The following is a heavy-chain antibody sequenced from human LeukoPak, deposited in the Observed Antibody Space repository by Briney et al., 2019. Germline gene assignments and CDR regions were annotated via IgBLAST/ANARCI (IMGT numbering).Heavy chain of an antibody. J-gene: IGHJ5*02. D-gene: IGHD3-10*01. Sequence: ASVKVSCKASGGTFSSYAISWVRQAPGQGLEWMGGIIPIFGTANYAQKFQGRVTITADESTSTAYMELSSLRSEDTAVYYCARDPHRGLWFGELSRFWFDPWGQGTLVTVSS. CDR3: ARDPHRGLWFGELSRFWFDP. CDR2: IIPIFGTA. CDR1: GGTFSSYA. V-gene: IGHV1-69*13.